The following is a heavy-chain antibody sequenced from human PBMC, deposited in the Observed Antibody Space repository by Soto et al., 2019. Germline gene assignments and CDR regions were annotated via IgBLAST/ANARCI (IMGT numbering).Heavy chain of an antibody. V-gene: IGHV4-31*03. J-gene: IGHJ4*02. Sequence: LSLTCTVSGGSISSGGYYWSWIRQHPGKGLEWIGYIYYSGSTYYNPSLKSRVTISVDTSKNQFSLKLSSVTAADTAVYYCARYTGRRIDYWGQGTLVTVSS. CDR2: IYYSGST. CDR1: GGSISSGGYY. CDR3: ARYTGRRIDY.